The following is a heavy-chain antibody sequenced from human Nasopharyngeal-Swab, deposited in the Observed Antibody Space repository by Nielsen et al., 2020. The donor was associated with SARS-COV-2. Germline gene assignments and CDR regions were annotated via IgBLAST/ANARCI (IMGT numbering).Heavy chain of an antibody. Sequence: PGKGLEWIGEINHSGSTNYNPSVKSRVTISVDTSKNQFSLKLSSVTAADTAVYYCARGLGKQITIFEVVIAYNWFDPWGQGTLVTVSS. D-gene: IGHD3-3*01. CDR3: ARGLGKQITIFEVVIAYNWFDP. V-gene: IGHV4-34*01. J-gene: IGHJ5*02. CDR2: INHSGST.